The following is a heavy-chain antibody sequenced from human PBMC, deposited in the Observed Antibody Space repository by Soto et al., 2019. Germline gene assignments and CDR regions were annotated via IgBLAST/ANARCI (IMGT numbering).Heavy chain of an antibody. J-gene: IGHJ4*02. CDR2: ISSSGSNI. V-gene: IGHV3-48*01. CDR3: ARGGWLPDY. CDR1: GFTFSSYS. Sequence: QLVESGGGLVQPGGSRRLSGAASGFTFSSYSMNWVGQAPGKGLEWVSYISSSGSNIYYADSVKGRFTISRDNAKNSLYLQVNSLRAEDTAVYYCARGGWLPDYWGQGTLVTVSS. D-gene: IGHD5-12*01.